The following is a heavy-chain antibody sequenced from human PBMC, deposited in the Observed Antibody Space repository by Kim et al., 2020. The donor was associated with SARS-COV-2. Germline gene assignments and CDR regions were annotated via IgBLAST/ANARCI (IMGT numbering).Heavy chain of an antibody. V-gene: IGHV3-30*18. CDR2: ISYDGSNK. CDR3: AKGLVHAFDI. CDR1: GFTFSSYG. J-gene: IGHJ3*02. Sequence: GGSLRLSCAASGFTFSSYGMHWVRQAPGKGLEWVAVISYDGSNKYYADSVKGRFTISRDNSKNTLYLQMNSLRAEDTAVYYCAKGLVHAFDIWGQGTMVTVSS. D-gene: IGHD2-2*01.